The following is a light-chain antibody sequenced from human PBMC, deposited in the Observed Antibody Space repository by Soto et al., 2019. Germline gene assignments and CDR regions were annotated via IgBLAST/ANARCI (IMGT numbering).Light chain of an antibody. CDR3: QQRSTWPLT. V-gene: IGKV3-11*01. CDR2: DAS. Sequence: EIVLTQSPATLSLSPGERATLSCRASQSVSSYLAWYQQKPGQTPRLLIYDASNRATGIPARFSGSGSGTDCTLTISSLEPEDFAVYYCQQRSTWPLTFGGGTKVEV. J-gene: IGKJ4*01. CDR1: QSVSSY.